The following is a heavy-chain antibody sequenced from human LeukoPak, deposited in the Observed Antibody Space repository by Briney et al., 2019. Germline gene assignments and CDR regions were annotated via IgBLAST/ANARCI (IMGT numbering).Heavy chain of an antibody. D-gene: IGHD6-19*01. CDR1: GFTFRSYW. V-gene: IGHV3-7*01. J-gene: IGHJ4*02. CDR2: IKQDGSEK. Sequence: GGSLRLSCAASGFTFRSYWMSWVRQAPGKGLEWVANIKQDGSEKYYVDSVKGRFTISRDNAKNSLYLQMNSLRAEDTAVYYCAREGYSSGWSRAFDYWGQGTLVTVSS. CDR3: AREGYSSGWSRAFDY.